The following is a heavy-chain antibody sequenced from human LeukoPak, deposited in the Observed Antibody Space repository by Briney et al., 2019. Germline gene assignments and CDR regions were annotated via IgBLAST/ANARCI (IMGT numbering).Heavy chain of an antibody. CDR2: INPSGGST. D-gene: IGHD1-26*01. V-gene: IGHV1-46*01. J-gene: IGHJ4*02. Sequence: ASVKVSCKASGYTFTGYYMHWVRQAPGQGLEWMGIINPSGGSTSYAQKFQGRVTMTRDMSTSTVYMELSSLRSEDTAVYYCARGPLVGAIGYWGQGTLVTVSS. CDR3: ARGPLVGAIGY. CDR1: GYTFTGYY.